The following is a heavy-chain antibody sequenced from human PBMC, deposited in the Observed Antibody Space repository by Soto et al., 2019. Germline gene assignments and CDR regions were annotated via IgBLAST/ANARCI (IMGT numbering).Heavy chain of an antibody. Sequence: QVQLVESGGGVVQPGRSLRLSCAASGFTFSSYGMHWVRQAPGKGLEWVAVIWYDGSNKYYADSVKGRFTISRDNSKNTLYLQMNSLRAEDTAVHYCARDPGGGSSPHFIDYWGQGTLVTVSS. CDR3: ARDPGGGSSPHFIDY. CDR1: GFTFSSYG. D-gene: IGHD6-13*01. J-gene: IGHJ4*02. V-gene: IGHV3-33*01. CDR2: IWYDGSNK.